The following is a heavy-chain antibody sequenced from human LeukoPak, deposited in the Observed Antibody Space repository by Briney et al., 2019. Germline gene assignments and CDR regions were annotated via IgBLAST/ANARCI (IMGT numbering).Heavy chain of an antibody. V-gene: IGHV1-2*04. D-gene: IGHD3-10*01. CDR3: ARWGIGDLRNTFDM. CDR2: INPNSGDT. J-gene: IGHJ3*02. Sequence: ASVKVSCKASGYTFTSYYMHWVRQAPGQGLEWLGWINPNSGDTHYAQKFQGWVTMTRDTSISTAYMELSRLRSDDTAVYYCARWGIGDLRNTFDMWGHGTMVTVSS. CDR1: GYTFTSYY.